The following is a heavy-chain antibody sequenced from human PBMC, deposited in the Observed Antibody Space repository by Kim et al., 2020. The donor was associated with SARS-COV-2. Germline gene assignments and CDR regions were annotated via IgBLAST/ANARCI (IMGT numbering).Heavy chain of an antibody. Sequence: SQTLSLTCAVSGGSIRSYFWTWIRHPPGKGLEWIGNIHHSGITNYNSSLKSRMTMSVDTSKSQVSLTLTSVTAADTAIYYCAGFCGGGSCPDHWGQGT. CDR2: IHHSGIT. CDR3: AGFCGGGSCPDH. V-gene: IGHV4-59*13. CDR1: GGSIRSYF. J-gene: IGHJ4*02. D-gene: IGHD2-15*01.